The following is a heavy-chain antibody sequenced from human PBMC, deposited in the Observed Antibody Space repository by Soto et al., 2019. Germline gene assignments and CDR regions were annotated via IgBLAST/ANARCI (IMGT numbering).Heavy chain of an antibody. V-gene: IGHV1-69*06. D-gene: IGHD3-9*01. CDR1: GGTFSSYA. CDR2: IIPICGTA. Sequence: SVKVSCKASGGTFSSYAISWVRQAPGQGLEWMGGIIPICGTANYAQKFQGRVTMTEDTSTDTAYMELSSLRSEDTAVYYCATSRYDILTGRPYFDYWGQGTLVTVSS. CDR3: ATSRYDILTGRPYFDY. J-gene: IGHJ4*02.